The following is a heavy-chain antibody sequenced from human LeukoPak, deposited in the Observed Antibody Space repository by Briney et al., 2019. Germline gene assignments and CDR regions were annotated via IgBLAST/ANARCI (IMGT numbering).Heavy chain of an antibody. V-gene: IGHV1-69*13. J-gene: IGHJ5*02. CDR3: ARVGSALPIVGATWFDP. CDR2: IIPIFGTA. CDR1: GGTFSSYA. Sequence: PVKVSCKASGGTFSSYAISWVRQAPGQGLEWMGGIIPIFGTANYAQKFQGRVTITADESTSTAYMELSSLRSEDTAVYYCARVGSALPIVGATWFDPWGQGTLVTVSS. D-gene: IGHD1-26*01.